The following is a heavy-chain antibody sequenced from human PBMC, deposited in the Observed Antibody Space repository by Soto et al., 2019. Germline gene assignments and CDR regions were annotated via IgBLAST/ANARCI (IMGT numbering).Heavy chain of an antibody. CDR3: ARGISLDY. V-gene: IGHV3-30-3*01. CDR2: ISYDGSNK. Sequence: QVQLVESGGGVVQPGRSLRLSCAASGFTFSSYAMHRVRQAPGKGLEWVAVISYDGSNKYYAESVKGRFTISRDNSKNTLYLQMNSLRAEDTAVYYCARGISLDYWGQGTLVTVSS. CDR1: GFTFSSYA. J-gene: IGHJ4*02. D-gene: IGHD3-16*01.